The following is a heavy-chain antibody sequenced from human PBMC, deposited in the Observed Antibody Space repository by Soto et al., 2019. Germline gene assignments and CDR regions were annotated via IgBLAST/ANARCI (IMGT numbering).Heavy chain of an antibody. CDR2: IYYSGST. V-gene: IGHV4-39*01. Sequence: SETLSLTCTVSGGSISSSSYYWGWIRQPPGKGLEWIGSIYYSGSTYYNPSLKSRVTISVDTSKNQFSLKLSSVTAADTAVYYCATQPVEMFDYWGQGTLVTVSS. CDR1: GGSISSSSYY. J-gene: IGHJ4*02. CDR3: ATQPVEMFDY.